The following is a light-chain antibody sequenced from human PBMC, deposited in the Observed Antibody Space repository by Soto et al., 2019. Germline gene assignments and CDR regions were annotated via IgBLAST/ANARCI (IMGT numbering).Light chain of an antibody. Sequence: DIQMTQSPSTLSASVGDRITITCRASQTISSWLAWYQQKPGKAPKLLIYDASTLESGVPSRFSGSGSGTEFTLTISSLQPADFATYYCQQYKSALYTFGQGTNLEI. CDR1: QTISSW. CDR3: QQYKSALYT. J-gene: IGKJ2*01. V-gene: IGKV1-5*01. CDR2: DAS.